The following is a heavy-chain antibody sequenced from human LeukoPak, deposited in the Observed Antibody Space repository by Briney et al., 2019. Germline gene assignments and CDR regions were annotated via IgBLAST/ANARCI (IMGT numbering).Heavy chain of an antibody. D-gene: IGHD3-10*01. CDR2: ISYDGSNK. CDR3: ARSGRSRYYYYYYGMDV. J-gene: IGHJ6*02. Sequence: SCKASGYTFTSYGISWVRQAPGKGLEWVAVISYDGSNKYYADSVKGRFTISRDNSKNTLYLQMNSLRAEDTAVYYCARSGRSRYYYYYYGMDVWGQGTTVTVSS. V-gene: IGHV3-30-3*01. CDR1: GYTFTSYG.